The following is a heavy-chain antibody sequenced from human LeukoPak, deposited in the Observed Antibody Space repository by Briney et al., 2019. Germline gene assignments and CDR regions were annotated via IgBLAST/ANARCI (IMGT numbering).Heavy chain of an antibody. Sequence: WASVKVSCKVSGYTLTELSMHWVRQAPGKGLEWMGGFDPEDGETIYAQKFQGRVTMTEDTSTDTAYMELSSLRSEDTAVCYCATGVAGRFDYWGQGTLVTVSS. CDR1: GYTLTELS. CDR2: FDPEDGET. D-gene: IGHD6-19*01. J-gene: IGHJ4*02. V-gene: IGHV1-24*01. CDR3: ATGVAGRFDY.